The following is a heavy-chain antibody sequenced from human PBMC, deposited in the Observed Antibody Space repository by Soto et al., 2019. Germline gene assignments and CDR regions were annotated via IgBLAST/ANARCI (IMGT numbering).Heavy chain of an antibody. CDR2: IIPIFGAA. V-gene: IGHV1-69*13. Sequence: GISVKVSCKDPGGALSSNAIRSARQAPGRGLEWMGGIIPIFGAANYAQKFQGRVTITADESTSTAYMELSSLRSEDTAVYYCAREGSYDILTGYLPQSPYYYYYGMDVWGQGTTVTVSS. D-gene: IGHD3-9*01. CDR3: AREGSYDILTGYLPQSPYYYYYGMDV. J-gene: IGHJ6*02. CDR1: GGALSSNA.